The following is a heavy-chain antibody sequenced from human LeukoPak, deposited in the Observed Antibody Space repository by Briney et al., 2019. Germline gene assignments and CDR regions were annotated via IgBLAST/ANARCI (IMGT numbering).Heavy chain of an antibody. D-gene: IGHD6-13*01. CDR1: GGSISSYY. V-gene: IGHV4-59*08. Sequence: SETLSLTCTVSGGSISSYYWSWIRQPPGKGLEWIGYIYYSGSTNYNPSLKSRVTISVDTSKNQFSLKLSSVTAADTAVYYCARHAAAPLVFDYWGQGTLVTVSS. J-gene: IGHJ4*02. CDR2: IYYSGST. CDR3: ARHAAAPLVFDY.